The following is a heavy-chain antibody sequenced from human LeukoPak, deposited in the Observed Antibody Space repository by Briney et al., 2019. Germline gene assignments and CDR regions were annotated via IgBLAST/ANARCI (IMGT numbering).Heavy chain of an antibody. CDR2: ISSSGSTI. CDR3: AKLLVEVRWYYYYMDV. D-gene: IGHD4-23*01. V-gene: IGHV3-48*03. Sequence: GGSLRLSCAASGFTFSSYEMNWVRQAPGKGLECVSYISSSGSTIYYADSVKGRFTISRDNSKNTLYLQMNSLRAEDTAVYYSAKLLVEVRWYYYYMDVWGKGTTVTISS. J-gene: IGHJ6*03. CDR1: GFTFSSYE.